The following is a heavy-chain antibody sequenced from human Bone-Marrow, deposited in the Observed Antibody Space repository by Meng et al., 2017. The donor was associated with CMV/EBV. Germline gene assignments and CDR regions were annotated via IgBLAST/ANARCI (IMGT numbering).Heavy chain of an antibody. V-gene: IGHV3-30-3*01. CDR2: ISYDGSNK. D-gene: IGHD2-2*01. CDR1: GFTFGSYA. CDR3: SREPLRSIVVVPAASDY. J-gene: IGHJ4*02. Sequence: GESLKISCVASGFTFGSYAMHWVRQAPGKGLEWVAVISYDGSNKYYADSVKGRFTISRDNSKNTLYRKMNSPRAEETAVYYRSREPLRSIVVVPAASDYWGQGTLFTVSS.